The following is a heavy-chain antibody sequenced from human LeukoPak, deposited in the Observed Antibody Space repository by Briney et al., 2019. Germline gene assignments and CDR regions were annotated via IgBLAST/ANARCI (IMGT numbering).Heavy chain of an antibody. CDR1: GYTFTSYG. Sequence: ASVKVSCKASGYTFTSYGISWVRQAPGQGLEWMGWISAYNGNTNYAQKLQGRVTMTTDTSTSTAYMELRSLRSDDTAVYYCARDQALSCRDGYNCLALFDYWGQGTLVTVSS. D-gene: IGHD5-24*01. CDR2: ISAYNGNT. J-gene: IGHJ4*02. CDR3: ARDQALSCRDGYNCLALFDY. V-gene: IGHV1-18*01.